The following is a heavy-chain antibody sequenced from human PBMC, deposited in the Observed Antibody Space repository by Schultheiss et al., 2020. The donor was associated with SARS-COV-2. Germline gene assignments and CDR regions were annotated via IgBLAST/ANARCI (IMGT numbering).Heavy chain of an antibody. CDR1: GFTFSNAW. D-gene: IGHD3-3*01. V-gene: IGHV3-21*01. Sequence: GGSLRLSCAASGFTFSNAWMNWVRQAPGKGLEWVSSISSSSSYIYYADSVKGRFTISRDNSKNTLYLQMNSLRAEDTAVYYCARGSLEWLLYYAFDIWGQGTMVTVSS. CDR3: ARGSLEWLLYYAFDI. CDR2: ISSSSSYI. J-gene: IGHJ3*02.